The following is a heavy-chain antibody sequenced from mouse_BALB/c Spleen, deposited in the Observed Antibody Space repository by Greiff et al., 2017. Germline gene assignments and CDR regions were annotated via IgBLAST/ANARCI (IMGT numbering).Heavy chain of an antibody. V-gene: IGHV5-6*01. D-gene: IGHD1-1*01. CDR2: ISSGGSYT. CDR1: GFTFSSYG. J-gene: IGHJ2*01. Sequence: EVQLVESGGDLVKPGGSLKLYCAASGFTFSSYGMSWVRQTPDKRLEWVATISSGGSYTYYPDSVKGRFTISRDNAKNTLYLQMSSLKSEDTAMYYCARQAIYYGSSSYYFDYWGQGTTLTVSS. CDR3: ARQAIYYGSSSYYFDY.